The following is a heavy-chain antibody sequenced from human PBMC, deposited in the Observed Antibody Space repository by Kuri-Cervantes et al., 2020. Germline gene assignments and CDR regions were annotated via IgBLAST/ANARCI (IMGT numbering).Heavy chain of an antibody. J-gene: IGHJ4*02. CDR2: IRYDGSNK. CDR1: GFTFSSYG. Sequence: GESLKISCAASGFTFSSYGMHWVRQAPGKGLEWVAFIRYDGSNKYYADSVEGRFTISGDNSKSTLYLLMNSLRAEDTAVYYCARVLSSSCCDYWGQGTLVTVSS. D-gene: IGHD6-6*01. CDR3: ARVLSSSCCDY. V-gene: IGHV3-30*02.